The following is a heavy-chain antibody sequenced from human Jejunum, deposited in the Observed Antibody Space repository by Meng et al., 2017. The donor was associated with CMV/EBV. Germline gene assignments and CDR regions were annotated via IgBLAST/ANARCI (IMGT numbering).Heavy chain of an antibody. D-gene: IGHD1-26*01. J-gene: IGHJ4*02. CDR2: LNPQTGDT. Sequence: EYTFSDYYMQWVRQAPGQGLEWMGWLNPQTGDTNYAPKFRGRVTMTRDMSINTVYMEVTGLRSDDTAVYYCAKDAGSYLDYYFDYWGQGTLVTVSS. CDR1: EYTFSDYY. V-gene: IGHV1-2*02. CDR3: AKDAGSYLDYYFDY.